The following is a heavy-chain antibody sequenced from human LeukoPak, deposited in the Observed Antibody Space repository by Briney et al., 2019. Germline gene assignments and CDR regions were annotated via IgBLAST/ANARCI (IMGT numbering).Heavy chain of an antibody. CDR2: ISAYNGNT. J-gene: IGHJ4*02. Sequence: DSVKVSCKASGYTFTSYGISWVRQAPGQGLEWMGWISAYNGNTNYAQKLQGRVTMTTDTSTSTAYMELRSLRSDDTAVYYCARDEDSWSHGSGNNDYWGQGTLVTVSS. D-gene: IGHD3-10*01. V-gene: IGHV1-18*04. CDR1: GYTFTSYG. CDR3: ARDEDSWSHGSGNNDY.